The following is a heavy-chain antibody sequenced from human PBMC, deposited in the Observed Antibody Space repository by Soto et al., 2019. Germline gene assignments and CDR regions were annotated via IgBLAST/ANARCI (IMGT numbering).Heavy chain of an antibody. Sequence: SETLSLTCAVYGGSFSGYYWTWSRQPPGKGLEWIGQINDSGSSYNPSLKSRVTISVDTSKNQFSLKLNSVTAADTAVYYCARGLARARMGFWGQGTLVTVS. CDR3: ARGLARARMGF. J-gene: IGHJ4*02. CDR2: INDSGS. V-gene: IGHV4-34*01. CDR1: GGSFSGYY. D-gene: IGHD3-16*01.